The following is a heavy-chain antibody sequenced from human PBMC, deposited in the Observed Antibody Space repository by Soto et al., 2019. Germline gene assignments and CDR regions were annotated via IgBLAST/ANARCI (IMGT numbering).Heavy chain of an antibody. CDR2: IYHSGST. CDR3: ARDPIFYYASSGYGGSYFDY. V-gene: IGHV4-30-4*01. Sequence: SETLSLTCAVSGASVTSDDYYWSWIRQPPGRGLEWIGYIYHSGSTYYNPSLKSRVSISIDTSQNQFSLKLTSLTAADTAVYYCARDPIFYYASSGYGGSYFDYWGQGSRVTVSS. D-gene: IGHD3-22*01. J-gene: IGHJ4*02. CDR1: GASVTSDDYY.